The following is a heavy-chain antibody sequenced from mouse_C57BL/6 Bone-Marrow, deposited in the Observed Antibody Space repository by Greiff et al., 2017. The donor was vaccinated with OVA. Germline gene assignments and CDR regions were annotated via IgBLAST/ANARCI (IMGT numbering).Heavy chain of an antibody. CDR2: SRNKANDYTT. CDR1: GFTFSDFY. V-gene: IGHV7-1*01. J-gene: IGHJ4*01. Sequence: EVMLVESGGGLVQSGRSLRLSCATSGFTFSDFYMEWVRQAPGKGLEWIAASRNKANDYTTEYSAYVKGRFIVSRDTSQSILYLQMNALRAEDTAIYYCARDDGYYPMDYWGQGTSVTVSS. CDR3: ARDDGYYPMDY.